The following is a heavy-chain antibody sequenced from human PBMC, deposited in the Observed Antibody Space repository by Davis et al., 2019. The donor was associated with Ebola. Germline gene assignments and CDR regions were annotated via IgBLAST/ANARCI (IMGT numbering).Heavy chain of an antibody. Sequence: PSETLSLTCTVSGGSISSGDYYWSWIRQPPGKGLEWIGEINHSGSTNYNPSLKSRVTISVDTSKNQFSLKLSSVTAADTAVYFCARGGGSHCGSDCYRTFDYWGHGTLVTVSS. CDR3: ARGGGSHCGSDCYRTFDY. V-gene: IGHV4-39*07. CDR1: GGSISSGDYY. J-gene: IGHJ4*01. D-gene: IGHD2-21*02. CDR2: INHSGST.